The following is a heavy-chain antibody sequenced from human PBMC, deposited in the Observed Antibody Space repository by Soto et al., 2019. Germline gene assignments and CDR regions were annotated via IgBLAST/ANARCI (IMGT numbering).Heavy chain of an antibody. CDR1: GGSISRDNYF. V-gene: IGHV4-31*03. D-gene: IGHD2-2*01. CDR2: IDYIGRA. J-gene: IGHJ3*02. Sequence: SETLSLTCTVSGGSISRDNYFWSWIRQHPGKGLEWIGYIDYIGRAYYNPSLKSRVTTSVDTSKNQFSLRLSSVTVADTATYYCAREVKSPAASDAFDISGPAIVVTLS. CDR3: AREVKSPAASDAFDI.